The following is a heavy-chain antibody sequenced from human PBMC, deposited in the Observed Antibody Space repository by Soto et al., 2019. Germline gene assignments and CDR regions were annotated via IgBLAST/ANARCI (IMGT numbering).Heavy chain of an antibody. D-gene: IGHD6-19*01. CDR1: GGSIGGSSYY. CDR3: ARHGYTSGRTYFDY. V-gene: IGHV4-39*01. J-gene: IGHJ4*02. CDR2: IYDRGST. Sequence: SETLSLTCTVSGGSIGGSSYYWGWIRQPPGKGLEWIGSIYDRGSTYSNPSLKSRLTTSLDTSKNQFSLKLTSVTAADTAVYYCARHGYTSGRTYFDYWGQGTLVTVSS.